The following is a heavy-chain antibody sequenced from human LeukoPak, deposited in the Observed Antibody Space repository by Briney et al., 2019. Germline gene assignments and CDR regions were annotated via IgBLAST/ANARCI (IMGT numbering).Heavy chain of an antibody. CDR3: ARQDSSSWYYFDF. J-gene: IGHJ4*02. V-gene: IGHV4-59*08. CDR2: ILSSGST. CDR1: GGSISNYY. D-gene: IGHD6-13*01. Sequence: SETLSLTCTVSGGSISNYYWNWIRQPPGKGLEWIGYILSSGSTHHNPSLTSRISLSVDTSKNQFSLKLSSVTAADTAVYYCARQDSSSWYYFDFWGQGTLVTVSS.